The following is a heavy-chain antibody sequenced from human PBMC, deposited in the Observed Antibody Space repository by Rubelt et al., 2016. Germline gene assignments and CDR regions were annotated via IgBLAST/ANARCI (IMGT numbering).Heavy chain of an antibody. V-gene: IGHV4-34*01. CDR1: GGSFSGYY. Sequence: QVQLQQWGAGLLKPSETLSLTCAVYGGSFSGYYWSWIRQPPGKGLEWIGEINHSGSTNYNPSLKMRVTIAVDKSKNQFSRKLSSVTAADTAVYYCARDYKQKKNAFDIWGQGTMVTVSS. J-gene: IGHJ3*02. CDR2: INHSGST. D-gene: IGHD4-11*01. CDR3: ARDYKQKKNAFDI.